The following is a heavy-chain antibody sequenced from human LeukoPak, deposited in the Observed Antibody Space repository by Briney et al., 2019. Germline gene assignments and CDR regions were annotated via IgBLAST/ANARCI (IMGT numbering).Heavy chain of an antibody. J-gene: IGHJ4*02. CDR3: ARDRVDDYVWGSYRYRTRSFDY. V-gene: IGHV1-69*05. CDR1: GGTFSSYA. CDR2: IIPIFGTA. D-gene: IGHD3-16*02. Sequence: EASVKVSCKASGGTFSSYAISWVRQAPGQGLEWMGGIIPIFGTANYAQKFQGRVTITTDESTSTAYMALSSLRSEDTAVYYCARDRVDDYVWGSYRYRTRSFDYWGQGTLVTVSS.